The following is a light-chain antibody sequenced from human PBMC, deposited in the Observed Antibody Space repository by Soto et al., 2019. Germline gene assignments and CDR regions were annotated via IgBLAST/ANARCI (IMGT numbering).Light chain of an antibody. V-gene: IGKV3-15*01. J-gene: IGKJ4*01. Sequence: EILMTQSPGTLSVSPGERATLSCRASQSVSIHLACYQQKPGQAPRLLIYGASTRATGIPARFSGSGYGTEFTLTISRLQSEDFAVYYCQQYKKWPLTFGGGTKV. CDR1: QSVSIH. CDR3: QQYKKWPLT. CDR2: GAS.